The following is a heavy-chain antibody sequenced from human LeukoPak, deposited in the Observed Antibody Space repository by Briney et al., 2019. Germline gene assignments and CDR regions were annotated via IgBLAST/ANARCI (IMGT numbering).Heavy chain of an antibody. D-gene: IGHD3-3*01. CDR2: TRYDGSYK. CDR3: AKGRVARGFNDPFDI. J-gene: IGHJ3*02. CDR1: GFSFNTYG. V-gene: IGHV3-30*02. Sequence: GGSLRLSCAASGFSFNTYGMHWVRQAPGKGLEWVAFTRYDGSYKRYIDSVNGRFTISRDNSKNTLYLQMNSLRVEDTAVYSCAKGRVARGFNDPFDIWGQGTMVTVSS.